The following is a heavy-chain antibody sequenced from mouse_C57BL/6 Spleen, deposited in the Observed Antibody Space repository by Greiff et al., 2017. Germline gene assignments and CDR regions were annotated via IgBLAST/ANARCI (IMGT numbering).Heavy chain of an antibody. CDR3: ARDYGSTSWFAY. Sequence: EVQLHQSGPELVKPGASVKMSCKASGYTFTDYNMHWVKQSHGKSLEWIGYINPNNGGTSYNQKFKGKATLTVNKSSSTAYMELRSLTSEDSAVYYCARDYGSTSWFAYWGQGTLVTVSA. D-gene: IGHD1-1*01. J-gene: IGHJ3*01. V-gene: IGHV1-22*01. CDR1: GYTFTDYN. CDR2: INPNNGGT.